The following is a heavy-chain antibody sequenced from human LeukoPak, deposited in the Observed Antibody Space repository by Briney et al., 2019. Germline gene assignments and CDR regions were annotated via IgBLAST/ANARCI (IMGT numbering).Heavy chain of an antibody. CDR3: ASNRITIFGVVILEPGDYYYYMDV. J-gene: IGHJ6*03. Sequence: ASVKVSCKASGGTFSSYAISWVRQAPGQGLEWMGGIIPIFGTANYAQKFQGRVTITTDESTSTAYMELSSLRSEDTAVYYCASNRITIFGVVILEPGDYYYYMDVWGKGTTVTVSS. V-gene: IGHV1-69*05. CDR1: GGTFSSYA. D-gene: IGHD3-3*01. CDR2: IIPIFGTA.